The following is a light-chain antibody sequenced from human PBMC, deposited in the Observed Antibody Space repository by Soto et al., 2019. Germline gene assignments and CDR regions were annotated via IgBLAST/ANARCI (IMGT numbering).Light chain of an antibody. J-gene: IGLJ2*01. CDR1: TSNIGAGFD. Sequence: QSVLTQPPSVSGAPGQRLTISCSGSTSNIGAGFDVHWYQQFPGSAPTLLIYSDTSRPSGVPSRFSASKSGTSASLTITVLRTEDDADYYCQSYDTGVSGSIFGGGTKLAVL. CDR3: QSYDTGVSGSI. CDR2: SDT. V-gene: IGLV1-40*01.